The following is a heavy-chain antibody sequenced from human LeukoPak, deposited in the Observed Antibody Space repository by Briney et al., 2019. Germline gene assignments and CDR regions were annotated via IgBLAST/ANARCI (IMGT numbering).Heavy chain of an antibody. D-gene: IGHD5-24*01. Sequence: SETLSLTCAVSGYSISSGYYWGWIRPPPGKGLEWIGSIYHSGSTYYNPSLKSRVTISVDTSKNQFSLKLSSVTAADTAVYYCATHNSYFDYWGQGTLVTVSS. CDR2: IYHSGST. J-gene: IGHJ4*02. CDR3: ATHNSYFDY. CDR1: GYSISSGYY. V-gene: IGHV4-38-2*01.